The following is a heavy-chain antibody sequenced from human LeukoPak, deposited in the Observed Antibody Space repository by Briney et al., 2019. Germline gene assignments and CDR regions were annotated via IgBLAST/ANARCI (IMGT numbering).Heavy chain of an antibody. J-gene: IGHJ4*02. V-gene: IGHV4-4*07. CDR1: GASMNTYY. D-gene: IGHD6-19*01. CDR3: ASVRLGSGWYNYFDY. Sequence: PSETLSLTCSVSGASMNTYYWSWIRQPAGKGLEWIGRIYISGSTNCNPSLKSRVTMSIDTSQNQLSLKLSSVTAADTAVYYCASVRLGSGWYNYFDYWGQGTLVTVSS. CDR2: IYISGST.